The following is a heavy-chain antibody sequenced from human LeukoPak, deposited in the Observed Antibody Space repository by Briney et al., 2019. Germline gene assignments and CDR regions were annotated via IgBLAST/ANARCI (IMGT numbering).Heavy chain of an antibody. Sequence: SETLSLTCTVSGGSISSYYWSWIRQPPGKGLEWIGYIYYSGSTNYNPSLKSRVTISVDTSKNQFSLKLSSVTAADTAVYYCARGGGIVKGAFDIWGQGTMVTVSS. D-gene: IGHD3-22*01. J-gene: IGHJ3*02. CDR2: IYYSGST. CDR1: GGSISSYY. V-gene: IGHV4-59*01. CDR3: ARGGGIVKGAFDI.